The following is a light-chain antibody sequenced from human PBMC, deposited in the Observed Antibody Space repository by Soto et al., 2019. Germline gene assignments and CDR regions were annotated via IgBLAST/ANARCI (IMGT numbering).Light chain of an antibody. V-gene: IGKV3-20*01. CDR2: DAT. Sequence: EIVWTQSPGTLSLYPGERATLSCRASQSVSSSYLDWYQQKPGQAPRLLIHDATIKATGIPDRFSGSGSGTVFTLTISRLEPEDFAVYYCQQYGSVRQTFGQGTKVEIK. J-gene: IGKJ1*01. CDR1: QSVSSSY. CDR3: QQYGSVRQT.